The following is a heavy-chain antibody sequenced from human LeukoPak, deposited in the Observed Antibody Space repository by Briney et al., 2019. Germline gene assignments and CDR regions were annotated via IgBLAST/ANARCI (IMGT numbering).Heavy chain of an antibody. D-gene: IGHD5-18*01. CDR3: ADLGYSD. CDR2: IKDDGSDK. CDR1: GLTYSSSW. V-gene: IGHV3-7*01. Sequence: GGSLRLSCVASGLTYSSSWMTWVRQAPGKGLEWVATIKDDGSDKYYVDSVKGRFSISRDNAKSSLYLQMNSLRLEDTAMYYCADLGYSDWGQGTLVTVSS. J-gene: IGHJ4*02.